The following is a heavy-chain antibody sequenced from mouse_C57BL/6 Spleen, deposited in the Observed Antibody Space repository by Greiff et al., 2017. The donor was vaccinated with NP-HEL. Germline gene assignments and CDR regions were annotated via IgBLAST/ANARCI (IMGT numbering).Heavy chain of an antibody. CDR3: ARASITAVEATTFGC. CDR1: GYTFTSYW. J-gene: IGHJ2*01. Sequence: QVQLQQPGAELVKPGASVKLSCKASGYTFTSYWMHWVKQRPGQGLEWIGMIHPNSGSTNYNEKFKSKATLTVDKSSSTAYMQLSNLTSGDSVVYYCARASITAVEATTFGCWGHVPTLTVST. D-gene: IGHD1-1*01. V-gene: IGHV1-64*01. CDR2: IHPNSGST.